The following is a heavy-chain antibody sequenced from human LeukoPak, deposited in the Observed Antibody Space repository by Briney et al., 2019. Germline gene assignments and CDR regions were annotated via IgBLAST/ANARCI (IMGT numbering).Heavy chain of an antibody. V-gene: IGHV1-69*06. Sequence: SVKVSCKASGGTFSSYAISWVRQAPGQGLEWMGGIIPIFGTANYAQKFQGRVTITADKSTSTAYMELSSLRSEDTAVYYCARAPYYYDSSGYYPPDYWGQGTLVTVPS. CDR1: GGTFSSYA. J-gene: IGHJ4*02. CDR2: IIPIFGTA. CDR3: ARAPYYYDSSGYYPPDY. D-gene: IGHD3-22*01.